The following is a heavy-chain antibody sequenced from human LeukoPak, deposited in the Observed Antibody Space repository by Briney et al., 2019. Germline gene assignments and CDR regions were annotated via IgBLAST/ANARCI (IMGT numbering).Heavy chain of an antibody. J-gene: IGHJ6*03. CDR1: GYTFTSYD. D-gene: IGHD6-13*01. Sequence: ASVKVSCKASGYTFTSYDINWVRQATGQGLEWMGWMNPNSGNTGCAQKFQGRVTMTRNTSISTAYMELSSLRSEDTAVYYCARQPIASRSSSWTYYYYYYMDVWGKGTTVTISS. CDR2: MNPNSGNT. CDR3: ARQPIASRSSSWTYYYYYYMDV. V-gene: IGHV1-8*01.